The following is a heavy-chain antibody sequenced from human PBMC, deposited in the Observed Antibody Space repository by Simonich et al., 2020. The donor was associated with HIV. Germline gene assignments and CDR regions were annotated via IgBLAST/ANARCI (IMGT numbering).Heavy chain of an antibody. CDR1: GGSISSSSYY. D-gene: IGHD6-13*01. CDR2: IYYSGGT. CDR3: ARVLGIAAAIDSFQH. J-gene: IGHJ1*01. V-gene: IGHV4-39*01. Sequence: QLLLQESGPGLVKPSETLSLTCSVSGGSISSSSYYWGWIRQPPGKGLEWIGSIYYSGGTYYNPSLKSRVTISVDTSKNQFSLKLSSVTAADTAVYYCARVLGIAAAIDSFQHWGQGTLVTVSS.